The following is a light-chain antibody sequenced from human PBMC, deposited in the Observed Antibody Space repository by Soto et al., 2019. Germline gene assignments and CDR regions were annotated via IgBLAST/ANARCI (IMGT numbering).Light chain of an antibody. CDR2: DAS. CDR3: QQYNDYCT. Sequence: DIQMTQSPSTLSASVGDRVVITCRASQSITTWLAWYQQKPGKAPKLLIYDASSLESGVPSRFSGSGSGTEFTLTISSLQPDDFATYYFQQYNDYCTFGQGTKVDIK. V-gene: IGKV1-5*01. CDR1: QSITTW. J-gene: IGKJ1*01.